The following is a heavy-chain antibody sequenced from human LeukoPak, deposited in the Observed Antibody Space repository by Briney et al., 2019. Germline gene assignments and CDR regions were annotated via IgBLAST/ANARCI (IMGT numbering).Heavy chain of an antibody. V-gene: IGHV3-23*01. Sequence: GGCLRLSCAAYGLTFSNYAMRWVSHAPRKGREGVSALSGSGGRTYYEDSVKGRFTISRDNPKNTMYLQMNSLGAEDTAVYYCAKEMGHSPHSSGAYRSDGGVGLDYWGQGTLVTVSS. D-gene: IGHD3-10*01. CDR2: LSGSGGRT. CDR1: GLTFSNYA. CDR3: AKEMGHSPHSSGAYRSDGGVGLDY. J-gene: IGHJ4*02.